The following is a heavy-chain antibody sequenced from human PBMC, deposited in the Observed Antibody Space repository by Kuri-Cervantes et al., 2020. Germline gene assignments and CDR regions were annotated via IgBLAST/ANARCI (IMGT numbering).Heavy chain of an antibody. Sequence: ETLSLTCAASGFTFSSYWMHWVRQAPGKGLVWVSRINSDGSSTSYADSVKGRFTISRDNAKNTLYLQMNSLRAEDTAVYYCARDGDGYSYGLPGYWGQGTLVTVSS. V-gene: IGHV3-74*01. CDR2: INSDGSST. D-gene: IGHD5-18*01. J-gene: IGHJ4*02. CDR3: ARDGDGYSYGLPGY. CDR1: GFTFSSYW.